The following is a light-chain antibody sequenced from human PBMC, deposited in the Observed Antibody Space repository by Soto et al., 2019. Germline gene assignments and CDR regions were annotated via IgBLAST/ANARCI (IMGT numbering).Light chain of an antibody. CDR3: SSFAGSPVV. CDR1: SSDVGDYNY. Sequence: QSVLTQPPSASGTPGQRVTISCSGTSSDVGDYNYVSWYQQHPGKVPKLMIYEVSKRPSGVPDRFSGSKSGNTASLTVSGLQAEDEADYYCSSFAGSPVVFGGGTKLTVL. CDR2: EVS. V-gene: IGLV2-8*01. J-gene: IGLJ2*01.